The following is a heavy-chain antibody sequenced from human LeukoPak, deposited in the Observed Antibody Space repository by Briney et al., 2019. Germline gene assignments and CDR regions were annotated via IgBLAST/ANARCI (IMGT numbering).Heavy chain of an antibody. CDR2: IYYSGST. V-gene: IGHV4-39*01. CDR3: ARHVGLQAAGKIGNNWFDP. Sequence: SETLSLICTVSGNSISSSSYYWGWIRQPPGKGLEWIGSIYYSGSTYYNPSLKSRVTISVDTSKNQFSLKLSSVTAADTAVYYCARHVGLQAAGKIGNNWFDPWGQGTLVTVSS. D-gene: IGHD6-13*01. J-gene: IGHJ5*02. CDR1: GNSISSSSYY.